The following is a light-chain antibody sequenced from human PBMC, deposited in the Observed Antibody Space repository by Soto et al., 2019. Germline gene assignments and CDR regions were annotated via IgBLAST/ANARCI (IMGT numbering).Light chain of an antibody. J-gene: IGKJ4*01. V-gene: IGKV3-11*01. Sequence: DIVFSQSPSTLSVSPGERAALSCRASQRVSNYFAWYQQKPGQAPRLLIYDASNRATGIPARFSGSGSETDFTLTISSLEPEDFAVYYCQQYDDWLRLTFGGGTKVDIK. CDR3: QQYDDWLRLT. CDR1: QRVSNY. CDR2: DAS.